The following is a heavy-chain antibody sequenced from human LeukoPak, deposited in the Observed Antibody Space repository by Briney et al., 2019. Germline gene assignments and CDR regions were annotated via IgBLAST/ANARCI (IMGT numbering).Heavy chain of an antibody. CDR3: ARLRYFDGVFPGFDY. J-gene: IGHJ4*02. CDR2: IKQDGSEK. CDR1: GFTFSSYW. Sequence: GGSLRLSCAASGFTFSSYWMSWVRQAPGKGLEGVANIKQDGSEKYYVDSVKGRFTISRDNAKNSVSLQINSPRAEDTAVYYCARLRYFDGVFPGFDYWGQGALVTVSS. V-gene: IGHV3-7*04. D-gene: IGHD3-9*01.